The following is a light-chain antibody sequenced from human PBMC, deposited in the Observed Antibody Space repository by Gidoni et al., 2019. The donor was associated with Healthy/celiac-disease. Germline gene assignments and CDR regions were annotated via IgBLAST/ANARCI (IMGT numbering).Light chain of an antibody. CDR2: DAS. Sequence: DIQMTQSPSTLSASVGDRVTITCRASQSISSWLAWYQQKPGKAPKLLIYDASSLESGVPSRFSGSGAGTELTLTISSLEPDDCATYYCQQYNSDSYTFGQGTKLEIK. CDR1: QSISSW. J-gene: IGKJ2*01. CDR3: QQYNSDSYT. V-gene: IGKV1-5*01.